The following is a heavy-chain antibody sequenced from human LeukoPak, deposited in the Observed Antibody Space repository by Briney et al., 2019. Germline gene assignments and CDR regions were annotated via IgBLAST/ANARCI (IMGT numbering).Heavy chain of an antibody. CDR2: ISSSSSTI. Sequence: GGSLRLSCAASGFTFSSYSMNWVRQAPGKGLEWVSYISSSSSTIYYADSVKGRFTISRDNAKNSLYLQMNSLRAEDTAVYYCASFGSYYGDYCWGQGTLVTVSS. CDR3: ASFGSYYGDYC. V-gene: IGHV3-48*01. J-gene: IGHJ4*02. D-gene: IGHD1-26*01. CDR1: GFTFSSYS.